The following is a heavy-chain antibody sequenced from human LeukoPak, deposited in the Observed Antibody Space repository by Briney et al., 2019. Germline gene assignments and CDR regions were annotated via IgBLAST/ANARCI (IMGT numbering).Heavy chain of an antibody. CDR2: IYYNGSS. CDR3: ARIVYGDYLGYFYYYYMDV. CDR1: GGSITSISNY. V-gene: IGHV4-39*07. J-gene: IGHJ6*03. Sequence: SETLSLTCTVSGGSITSISNYWTWIRQPPGKGLEWIGNIYYNGSSYYNPSLKSRVTVSVETSKNQFSLHLTSVPAADTAVYSCARIVYGDYLGYFYYYYMDVWGKGTTVTVSS. D-gene: IGHD4-17*01.